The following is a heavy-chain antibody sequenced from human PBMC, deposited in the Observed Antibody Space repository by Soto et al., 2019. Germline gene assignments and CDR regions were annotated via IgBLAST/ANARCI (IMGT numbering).Heavy chain of an antibody. CDR1: GFTFEDHG. CDR3: ARRSGDQQVCDF. CDR2: ISWDGGTT. D-gene: IGHD3-10*01. J-gene: IGHJ4*02. V-gene: IGHV3-20*01. Sequence: EVQLVESGGGVARPGGSLRLSCAASGFTFEDHGMSWVRQAPGKGLXWLSDISWDGGTTVYADSVKGRFTVSRNNAKSSLYLQMNSLKPGDTAFYHCARRSGDQQVCDFWGQGTLVTVSS.